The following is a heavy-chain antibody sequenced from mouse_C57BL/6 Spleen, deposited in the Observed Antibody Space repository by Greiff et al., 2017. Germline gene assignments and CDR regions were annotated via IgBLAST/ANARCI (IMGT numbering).Heavy chain of an antibody. V-gene: IGHV1-42*01. CDR1: GFSFTGYY. Sequence: VQLQQSGPELVKPGASVKISCKASGFSFTGYYMNWVKQSPEKSLEWIGEINPSTGGTTYNQTFKAKATLTVDKSSSTAYMQLKDLTSEDSAVYYCARRPFDYWGQGTTLTVSS. J-gene: IGHJ2*01. CDR3: ARRPFDY. CDR2: INPSTGGT.